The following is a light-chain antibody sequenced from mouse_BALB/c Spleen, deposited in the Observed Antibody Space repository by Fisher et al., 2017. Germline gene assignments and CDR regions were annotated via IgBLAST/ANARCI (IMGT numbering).Light chain of an antibody. CDR1: SSVSSSY. Sequence: IVITQTPAIMSASPGEKVTLTCSASSSVSSSYLYWYQQKPGTSPKRWIYDTSKLASGVPARFSGSGSGTSYSLTISSMEAEDAATYYCQQWSSNPPTFGGGTKLEIK. CDR2: DTS. V-gene: IGKV4-79*01. CDR3: QQWSSNPPT. J-gene: IGKJ1*01.